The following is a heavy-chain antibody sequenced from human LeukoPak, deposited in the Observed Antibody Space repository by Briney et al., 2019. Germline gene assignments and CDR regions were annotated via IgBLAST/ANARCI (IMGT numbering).Heavy chain of an antibody. D-gene: IGHD3-3*01. CDR3: ATDKPSGGIWSGYYFVRRAFDI. V-gene: IGHV1-24*01. CDR2: FDPEDGET. CDR1: GYTLTELS. J-gene: IGHJ3*02. Sequence: AXXKVSCKVSGYTLTELSMHWVRQAPGKGLEWMGGFDPEDGETIYAQKFQGRVTMTEDTSTDTAYMELSSLRSEDTAVYYCATDKPSGGIWSGYYFVRRAFDIWGQGTMVTVSS.